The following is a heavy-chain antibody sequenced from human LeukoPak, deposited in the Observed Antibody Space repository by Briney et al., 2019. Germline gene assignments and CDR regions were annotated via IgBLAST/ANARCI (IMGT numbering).Heavy chain of an antibody. CDR3: ATEDFWSGTRGGYYMDV. CDR2: FDPEDGET. Sequence: GASVKVSCKVSGYTLTELSMHWVRQAPGKGLEWMGGFDPEDGETIYAQKFQGRVTMTEDTSTDTAYMELSSLRSEDTAVYYRATEDFWSGTRGGYYMDVWGKGTTVTVSS. J-gene: IGHJ6*03. V-gene: IGHV1-24*01. D-gene: IGHD3-3*01. CDR1: GYTLTELS.